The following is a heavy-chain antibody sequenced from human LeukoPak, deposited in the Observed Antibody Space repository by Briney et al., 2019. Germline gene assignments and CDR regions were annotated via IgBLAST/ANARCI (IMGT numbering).Heavy chain of an antibody. V-gene: IGHV4-39*01. D-gene: IGHD3-9*01. CDR2: IYYSGST. Sequence: PSETLSLPCTVSGGSISSSRYFWGWIRQPPGKGLEWIGSIYYSGSTSYNPSLKSRVTISVDTSKNQFSLKLSSVTAADTAVYYCARDRSLRYFDWLDYYYGMDVWGQGTTVTVSS. CDR3: ARDRSLRYFDWLDYYYGMDV. CDR1: GGSISSSRYF. J-gene: IGHJ6*02.